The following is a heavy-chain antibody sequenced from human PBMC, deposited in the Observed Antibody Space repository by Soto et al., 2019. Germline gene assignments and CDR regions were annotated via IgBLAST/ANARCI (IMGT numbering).Heavy chain of an antibody. D-gene: IGHD3-10*01. CDR3: ARDFGPPQAFDI. V-gene: IGHV1-69*13. Sequence: ASVKVSCKASGGTFSSYAISWVRQAPGQGLEWMGGIIAIFGTANYAQKFQGRVTITADESTSTAYMELSSLRSEDTAVYYCARDFGPPQAFDIWGQGTMVTVSS. J-gene: IGHJ3*02. CDR1: GGTFSSYA. CDR2: IIAIFGTA.